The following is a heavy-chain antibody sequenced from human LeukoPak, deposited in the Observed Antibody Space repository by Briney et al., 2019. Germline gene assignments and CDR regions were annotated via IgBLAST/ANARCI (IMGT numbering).Heavy chain of an antibody. D-gene: IGHD6-19*01. CDR3: AREQSASSRYYFDY. CDR2: IYYSGIT. V-gene: IGHV4-59*12. Sequence: SETLSLTCTVSGGSISNYYWSWIRQPPGKGLEWIGDIYYSGITNYNPSLKSRVTISVDTSKNLFSLNLSSVTAADTAVYYCAREQSASSRYYFDYWGQGTLVSVSS. CDR1: GGSISNYY. J-gene: IGHJ4*02.